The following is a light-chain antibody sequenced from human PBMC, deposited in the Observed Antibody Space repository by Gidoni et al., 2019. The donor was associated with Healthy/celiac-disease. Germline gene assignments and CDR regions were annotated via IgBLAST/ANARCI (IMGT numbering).Light chain of an antibody. V-gene: IGKV3-20*01. J-gene: IGKJ2*01. Sequence: EIVLTQSPGTLSLSPGERATLSCRASQSVSSSYLAWYQQKPGQAPRLLIYGASSRATGIPDRFIGSGSGTDCTLTISRLEPEYFAVYYCQQYGSSPYTFGQGTKLEIK. CDR1: QSVSSSY. CDR3: QQYGSSPYT. CDR2: GAS.